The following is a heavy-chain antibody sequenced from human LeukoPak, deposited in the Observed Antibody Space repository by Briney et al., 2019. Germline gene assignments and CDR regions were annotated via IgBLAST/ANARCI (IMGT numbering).Heavy chain of an antibody. Sequence: GGSLRLSCAASGFTFSSYAMSWVRQAPGKGLEWVSAISGSGGSTYYADSVKGRFTISRDNSKNTLYLQMNSLRAEDTAVYYCATDPTYGDYGDYYYYGMDVWGQGTTVTVSS. V-gene: IGHV3-23*01. J-gene: IGHJ6*02. CDR2: ISGSGGST. D-gene: IGHD4-17*01. CDR3: ATDPTYGDYGDYYYYGMDV. CDR1: GFTFSSYA.